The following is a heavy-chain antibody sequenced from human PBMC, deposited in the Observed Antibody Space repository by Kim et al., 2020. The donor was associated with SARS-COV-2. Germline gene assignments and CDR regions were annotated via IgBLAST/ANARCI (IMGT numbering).Heavy chain of an antibody. CDR3: ASYCGGDCYEYYFDY. V-gene: IGHV4-31*02. J-gene: IGHJ4*02. Sequence: PSLKGRVTISVATSTNQFSLKLGSVTAADTAVYYCASYCGGDCYEYYFDYWGQGTLVTVSS. D-gene: IGHD2-21*01.